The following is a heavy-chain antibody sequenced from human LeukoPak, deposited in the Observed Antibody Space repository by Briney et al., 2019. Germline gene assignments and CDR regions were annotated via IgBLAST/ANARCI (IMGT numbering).Heavy chain of an antibody. Sequence: GGSLRLSCAASGFTFSSYGMHWVRQAPGKGLEWVAFIRYDGSNKYYADSVKGRFTISRDNSKNTLYLQMNGLRAEDTAVYYCAKGDQWLISVGLGDYWGQGTLVTVSS. CDR3: AKGDQWLISVGLGDY. J-gene: IGHJ4*02. CDR1: GFTFSSYG. D-gene: IGHD6-19*01. V-gene: IGHV3-30*02. CDR2: IRYDGSNK.